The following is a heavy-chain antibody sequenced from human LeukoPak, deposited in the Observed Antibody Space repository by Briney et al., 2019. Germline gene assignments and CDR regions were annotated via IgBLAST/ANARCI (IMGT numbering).Heavy chain of an antibody. J-gene: IGHJ4*02. D-gene: IGHD1-1*01. CDR1: GGSISSGGYY. V-gene: IGHV4-31*03. Sequence: SETLSLTCTVSGGSISSGGYYWSWIRQHPGKRLEWIGYIYYSGSTYYNPSLKSRVTISVDTSKNQFSLKLSSVTAADTAVYYCARRSGTEERGYFDYWGQGTLVTVSS. CDR3: ARRSGTEERGYFDY. CDR2: IYYSGST.